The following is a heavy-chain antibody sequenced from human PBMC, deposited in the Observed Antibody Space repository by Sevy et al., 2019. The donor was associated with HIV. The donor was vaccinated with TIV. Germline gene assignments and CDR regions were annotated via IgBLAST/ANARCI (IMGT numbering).Heavy chain of an antibody. CDR2: INESGIT. J-gene: IGHJ5*02. D-gene: IGHD2-2*01. CDR1: DGSFSGYY. Sequence: SETLSLTCAVHDGSFSGYYWNWIRQLPGKGLEWIGEINESGITYYNPSLKSRVTSSVDTSKKQFSLKLNSVTAADTAVYFCARSPPVVVVPGAPNWFDPWGQGTLVTVSS. CDR3: ARSPPVVVVPGAPNWFDP. V-gene: IGHV4-34*01.